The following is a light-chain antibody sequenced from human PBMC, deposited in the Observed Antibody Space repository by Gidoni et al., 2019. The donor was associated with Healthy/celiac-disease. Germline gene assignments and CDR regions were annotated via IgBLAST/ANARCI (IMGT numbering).Light chain of an antibody. J-gene: IGKJ1*01. V-gene: IGKV1-5*01. CDR1: QSISSW. CDR2: DAS. Sequence: DIQMTQSPSTLSASVGDRVTITCRASQSISSWLAWYQQKPGKAPKLLIYDASSLESGVPSRFSGSGSVTEFTLTISSLQPDDLATYYCQQYNSFWTFGQGTKVEIK. CDR3: QQYNSFWT.